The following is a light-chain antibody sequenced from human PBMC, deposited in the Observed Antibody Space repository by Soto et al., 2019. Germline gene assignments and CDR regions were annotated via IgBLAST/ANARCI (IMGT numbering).Light chain of an antibody. CDR2: DAS. J-gene: IGKJ4*01. V-gene: IGKV1-33*01. CDR1: QDISNY. Sequence: DIQMTQSPSSLSASVGDRVTITCQASQDISNYLNWYQQKPGKAPKLLIYDASNLETGVPSRYSGSGSGTDFTFTISSRQPDDIASYYCQQYDNLPSRLTVCGGTVVEIK. CDR3: QQYDNLPSRLT.